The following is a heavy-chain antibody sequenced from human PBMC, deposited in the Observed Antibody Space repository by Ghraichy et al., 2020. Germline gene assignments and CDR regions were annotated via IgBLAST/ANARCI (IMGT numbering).Heavy chain of an antibody. V-gene: IGHV3-48*02. J-gene: IGHJ6*02. CDR3: ARGSRVVRFYYYDGMDV. Sequence: GGSLRLSCVGSGFPFSSYSFNWVRQSPGKGLEWVSYITGSGRTKSYADSVKGRFTISRDNARNSLYLQMNSLRDEDTAVYYCARGSRVVRFYYYDGMDVWGQGTTVTVSS. CDR1: GFPFSSYS. D-gene: IGHD4-23*01. CDR2: ITGSGRTK.